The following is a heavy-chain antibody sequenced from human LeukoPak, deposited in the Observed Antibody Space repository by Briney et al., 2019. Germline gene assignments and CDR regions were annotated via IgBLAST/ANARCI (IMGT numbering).Heavy chain of an antibody. CDR2: ISGSGGST. V-gene: IGHV3-23*01. CDR3: AKTLKPKVVPALFDP. D-gene: IGHD2-2*01. J-gene: IGHJ5*02. Sequence: GGSLRLSCAASGFTFSSYAMSWVRQAPGKGLEWVSAISGSGGSTYYADSVKGRFTISRDNSKNTLYLQMNSLGAEDTAVYYCAKTLKPKVVPALFDPWGQGTLVTVSS. CDR1: GFTFSSYA.